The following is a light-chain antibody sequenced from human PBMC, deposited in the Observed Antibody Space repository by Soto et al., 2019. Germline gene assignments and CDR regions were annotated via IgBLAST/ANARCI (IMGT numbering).Light chain of an antibody. Sequence: EMVMTQDARPLSKSPGERATLSCRASQSISSSLAWYQQKPGQAPRLLIYSASSRATGIPDRFSGSGSGTDYTLTISRLEPEDFAVYYCQQYGYSFWTFGQGTKVDNK. J-gene: IGKJ1*01. CDR1: QSISSS. CDR2: SAS. CDR3: QQYGYSFWT. V-gene: IGKV3-20*01.